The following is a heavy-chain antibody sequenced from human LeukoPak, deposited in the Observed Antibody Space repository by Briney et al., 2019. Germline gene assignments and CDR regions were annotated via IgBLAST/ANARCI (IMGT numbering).Heavy chain of an antibody. V-gene: IGHV3-30*03. CDR1: GFTFSSYS. CDR2: ISYDGSNK. CDR3: ARDLHSDPTLFDY. J-gene: IGHJ4*02. Sequence: GGSLRLSCAASGFTFSSYSMNWVRQAPGKGLEWVAVISYDGSNKYYADSVKGRFTISRDNSKNTLYLQMNSLRAEDTAVYYCARDLHSDPTLFDYWGQGTLVTVSS.